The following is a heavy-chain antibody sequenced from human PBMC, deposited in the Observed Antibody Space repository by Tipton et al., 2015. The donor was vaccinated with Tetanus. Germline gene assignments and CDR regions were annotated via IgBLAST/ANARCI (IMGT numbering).Heavy chain of an antibody. CDR2: IYYSGST. CDR3: AGRSNPIFGVVSWFDP. J-gene: IGHJ5*02. Sequence: TLSLTCTVSGGSISSYYWSWIRQPPGKGLEWIGYIYYSGSTNYNPSLKSRVTISVDTSKNQFSLKLSSVTAADTAVYYCAGRSNPIFGVVSWFDPWGQGTLVTVSS. D-gene: IGHD3-3*02. V-gene: IGHV4-59*01. CDR1: GGSISSYY.